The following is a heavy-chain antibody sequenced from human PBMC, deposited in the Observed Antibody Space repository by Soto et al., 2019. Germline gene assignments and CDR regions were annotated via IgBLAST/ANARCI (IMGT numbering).Heavy chain of an antibody. Sequence: QVQLVESGGGVVQPGRSLRLSCAASGFTFSSYGMPWVRQAPGKGLEGVAVISYDGSYKYYADSMKGRVTISRDNSKNTLYVQMNSLRAEDTAVYYCAKEGSVVATTPDFDYWGQGTLVTVSS. CDR1: GFTFSSYG. CDR2: ISYDGSYK. J-gene: IGHJ4*02. D-gene: IGHD5-12*01. CDR3: AKEGSVVATTPDFDY. V-gene: IGHV3-30*18.